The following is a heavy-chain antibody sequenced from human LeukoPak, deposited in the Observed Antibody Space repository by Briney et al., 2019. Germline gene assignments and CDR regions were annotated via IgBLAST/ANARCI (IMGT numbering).Heavy chain of an antibody. CDR1: GFTFSNAW. D-gene: IGHD3-3*01. V-gene: IGHV3-15*01. CDR2: IKSKTDGGTT. J-gene: IGHJ4*02. CDR3: TKDTYENFWSVYYGPRQFDN. Sequence: PGGSLRLSCAASGFTFSNAWMSWVRQAPGKGLEWVGRIKSKTDGGTTDYAAPVKGRFTISRDDSKNTLYLQMNSLKTEDTAGYYFTKDTYENFWSVYYGPRQFDNGGQETLSPSPQ.